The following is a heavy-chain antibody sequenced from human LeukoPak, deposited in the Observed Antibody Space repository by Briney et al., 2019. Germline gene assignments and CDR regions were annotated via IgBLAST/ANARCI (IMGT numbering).Heavy chain of an antibody. Sequence: SETLSLTCAVYGGSFSGYYWSWIRQPPGKGLEWIGEINHSGSTNYNSSLKSRATISVDTSKNQFSLKLSSVTAAGTAVYYCARGAYCTSTSCYVLGLGPNYYYYYMDVWAKGTTVTVSS. D-gene: IGHD2-2*01. CDR1: GGSFSGYY. CDR3: ARGAYCTSTSCYVLGLGPNYYYYYMDV. CDR2: INHSGST. J-gene: IGHJ6*03. V-gene: IGHV4-34*01.